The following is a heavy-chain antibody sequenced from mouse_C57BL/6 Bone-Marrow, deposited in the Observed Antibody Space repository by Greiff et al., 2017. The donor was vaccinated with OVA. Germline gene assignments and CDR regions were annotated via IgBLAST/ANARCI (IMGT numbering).Heavy chain of an antibody. J-gene: IGHJ3*01. CDR2: IDPSDSNT. Sequence: VQLQQPGAELVMPGASVKLSCKASGYTFTSYWMHWVKQRPGQGLEWIGEIDPSDSNTNYTQKFKGKSTLTVDKTSRTAYMQLSSLTSEDSAVYYCARESYYYGSSGYWGQGTLVTVSA. V-gene: IGHV1-69*01. CDR3: ARESYYYGSSGY. CDR1: GYTFTSYW. D-gene: IGHD1-1*01.